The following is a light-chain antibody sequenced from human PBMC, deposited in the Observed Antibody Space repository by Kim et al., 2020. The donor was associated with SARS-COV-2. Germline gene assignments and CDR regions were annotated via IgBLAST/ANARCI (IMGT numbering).Light chain of an antibody. CDR1: QSISTY. Sequence: DTQMTQSPSSLSASVGDRVTITCRASQSISTYLNWYQQKPGKAPKLLIYGASNLPSVVPSRFSGSGSGTDFTLTISTLQPEDFGTYYCQQGYSTFGQGTKLEIK. J-gene: IGKJ2*01. CDR2: GAS. CDR3: QQGYST. V-gene: IGKV1-39*01.